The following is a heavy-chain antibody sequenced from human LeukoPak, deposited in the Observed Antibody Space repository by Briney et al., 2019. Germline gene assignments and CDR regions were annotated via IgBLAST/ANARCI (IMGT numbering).Heavy chain of an antibody. J-gene: IGHJ3*02. Sequence: SETLSLTCAVYGGSFSGYCWSWIRQPPGKGLEWIGEINHSGSTNYNPSLKSRVTISVDTSKNQFSLKLSSVTAADTAVYYCAGEIDFWSGYRAFDIWGQGTMVTVSS. D-gene: IGHD3-3*01. CDR1: GGSFSGYC. V-gene: IGHV4-34*01. CDR3: AGEIDFWSGYRAFDI. CDR2: INHSGST.